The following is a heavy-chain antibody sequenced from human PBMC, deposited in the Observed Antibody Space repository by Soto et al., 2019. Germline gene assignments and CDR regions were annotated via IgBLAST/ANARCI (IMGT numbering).Heavy chain of an antibody. CDR3: AKGFKGLRFGGVFYYYYYMDV. V-gene: IGHV3-23*01. CDR1: GFTFSSYA. Sequence: GGSLRLSCAASGFTFSSYAMGWVRQAPGKGLEWVSAISGSGGSTYYADYVKGRFTISRDNSKNTLYLQMNSLRAEDTAEYNIAKGFKGLRFGGVFYYYYYMDVWGKGTTVTVSS. CDR2: ISGSGGST. J-gene: IGHJ6*03. D-gene: IGHD3-16*01.